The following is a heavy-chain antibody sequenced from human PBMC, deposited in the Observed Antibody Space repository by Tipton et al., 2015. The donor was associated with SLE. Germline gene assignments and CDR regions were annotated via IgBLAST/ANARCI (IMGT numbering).Heavy chain of an antibody. Sequence: TLSLTCTVSDVSISSLTYYWGWIRQTPGKGLEWIGTVYYSGTTYYSPSLKSRVTISLDTSKNHFSLLLNSVTAADTAVYYCAGHPQLAYFDPWGPGTLVTVSS. CDR1: DVSISSLTYY. CDR2: VYYSGTT. J-gene: IGHJ4*02. CDR3: AGHPQLAYFDP. V-gene: IGHV4-39*07. D-gene: IGHD3-9*01.